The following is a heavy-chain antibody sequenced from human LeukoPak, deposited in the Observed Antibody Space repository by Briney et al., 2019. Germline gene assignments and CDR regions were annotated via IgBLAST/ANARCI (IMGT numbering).Heavy chain of an antibody. J-gene: IGHJ4*02. D-gene: IGHD1-26*01. CDR2: INHSGST. CDR3: ARGRNGIVGATPSKYYFDY. V-gene: IGHV4-34*01. CDR1: GGSISSYY. Sequence: SETLSLTCTVSGGSISSYYWSWIRQPPGKGLEWIGEINHSGSTNYNPSLKSRVTISVDTSKNQFSLKLSSVTAADTAVYYCARGRNGIVGATPSKYYFDYWGQGTLVTVSS.